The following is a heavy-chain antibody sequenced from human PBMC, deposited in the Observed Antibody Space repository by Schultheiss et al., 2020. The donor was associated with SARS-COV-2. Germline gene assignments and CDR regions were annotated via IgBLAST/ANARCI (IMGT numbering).Heavy chain of an antibody. CDR3: ARGSGRLDYYGMDV. CDR2: INPNSGGT. CDR1: GYTFTGYY. V-gene: IGHV1-2*02. Sequence: GGSLRLSCKASGYTFTGYYMHWVRQAPGQGLEWMGWINPNSGGTNYAQKFQGRVTMTRDTSISTAYMELSRLRSDDTAVYYCARGSGRLDYYGMDVWGQGTTVTVSS. D-gene: IGHD3-9*01. J-gene: IGHJ6*02.